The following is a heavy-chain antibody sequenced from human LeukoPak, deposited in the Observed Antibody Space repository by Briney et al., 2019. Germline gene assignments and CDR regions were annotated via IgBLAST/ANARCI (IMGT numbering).Heavy chain of an antibody. CDR2: TNPSGGST. CDR1: GYTFTSYY. Sequence: ASVKVSCKASGYTFTSYYIHWVRQAPGQGLEWMGITNPSGGSTSYAQRFQGRVTMTRDTSTSTVYMELSRLRSEDTAVYYCARDRENFDYWGQGTLVTVSS. D-gene: IGHD1-26*01. CDR3: ARDRENFDY. J-gene: IGHJ4*02. V-gene: IGHV1-46*01.